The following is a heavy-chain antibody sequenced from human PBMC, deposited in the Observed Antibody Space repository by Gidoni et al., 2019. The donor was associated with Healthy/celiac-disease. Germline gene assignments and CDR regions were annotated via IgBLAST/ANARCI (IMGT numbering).Heavy chain of an antibody. CDR3: ARDLKPHSGSYDY. V-gene: IGHV3-48*01. CDR2: ISSSSSTI. J-gene: IGHJ4*02. D-gene: IGHD1-26*01. Sequence: EVQLVESGGGLVQPGGSLRLSCAASGFTFSSYSMNWVRQAPGKGLEWVSYISSSSSTIYYADSVKGRFTISRDNAKNSLYLQMNSLRAEDTAVYYCARDLKPHSGSYDYWGQGTLVTVSS. CDR1: GFTFSSYS.